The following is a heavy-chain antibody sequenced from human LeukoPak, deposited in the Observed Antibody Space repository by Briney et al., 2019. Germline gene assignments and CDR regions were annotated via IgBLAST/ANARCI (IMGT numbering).Heavy chain of an antibody. D-gene: IGHD2/OR15-2a*01. CDR3: TRDRAGTYFPEYFDY. CDR1: GFTFSSYI. J-gene: IGHJ4*02. CDR2: ITSSSTYI. Sequence: GGSLRLSCAASGFTFSSYIMSWVRQAPGKGLEWVASITSSSTYIFYADSVKGRFTISRDNAKNSLYLQMTSLRAEDTAVYYCTRDRAGTYFPEYFDYWGQGSPVAVSS. V-gene: IGHV3-21*01.